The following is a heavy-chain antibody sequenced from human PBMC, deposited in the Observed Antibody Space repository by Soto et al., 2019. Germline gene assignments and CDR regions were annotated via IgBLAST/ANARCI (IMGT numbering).Heavy chain of an antibody. CDR3: ARKGRYSYGGGLDY. CDR1: CGSISSIGYY. V-gene: IGHV4-39*01. D-gene: IGHD5-18*01. J-gene: IGHJ4*02. CDR2: IYYSGST. Sequence: PSETLSLTFNVSCGSISSIGYYWGWIRQPPGKGLEWIGSIYYSGSTYYNPSLKSRVTISVDTSKNQFALKLSSVTAADTAVYYCARKGRYSYGGGLDYWGQGTLVTVLL.